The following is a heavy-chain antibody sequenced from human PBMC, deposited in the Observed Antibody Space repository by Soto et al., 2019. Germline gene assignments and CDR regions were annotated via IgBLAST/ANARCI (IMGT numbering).Heavy chain of an antibody. CDR2: IYPGDSDT. CDR1: GYSFTSYW. J-gene: IGHJ5*02. CDR3: ARMYYDFWSGYYDTPYNWFDP. V-gene: IGHV5-51*01. Sequence: PGESLKISCKGSGYSFTSYWIGWVRQMPGKGLEWMGIIYPGDSDTRYSPSFQGQVTISADKSISTAYLQWSSLKASDTAMYYCARMYYDFWSGYYDTPYNWFDPWGQGTLVTVSS. D-gene: IGHD3-3*01.